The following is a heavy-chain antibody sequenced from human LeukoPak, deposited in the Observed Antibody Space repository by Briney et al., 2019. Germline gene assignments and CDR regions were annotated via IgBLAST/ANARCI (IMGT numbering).Heavy chain of an antibody. CDR2: IGGGDVGI. Sequence: GGSLRLSCAMSGFTFTNNAMTWVRQAPGKGLEWVSTIGGGDVGIHYADSVKGRFTISRDNSKNTLYLQMNSLRAEDTAVYYCGRGHRFCSRGNCNSPVDYWGQGTLVTVSS. V-gene: IGHV3-23*01. J-gene: IGHJ4*02. CDR1: GFTFTNNA. CDR3: GRGHRFCSRGNCNSPVDY. D-gene: IGHD2-15*01.